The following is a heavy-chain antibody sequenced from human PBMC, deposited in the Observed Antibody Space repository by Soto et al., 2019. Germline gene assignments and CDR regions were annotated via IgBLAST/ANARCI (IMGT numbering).Heavy chain of an antibody. V-gene: IGHV3-23*01. CDR1: GFTFSSYA. CDR2: IRDSGGST. CDR3: GKYVTGTSYGLDV. Sequence: QLLESGGGLVQPGGSLRLSCAASGFTFSSYAMNWVRQAPGEGLEWVSGIRDSGGSTYYADSVRGRFTISRDNSKNTLYLQMNSLRAEDTAVYYCGKYVTGTSYGLDVWGQGTTVTVSS. D-gene: IGHD2-21*02. J-gene: IGHJ6*02.